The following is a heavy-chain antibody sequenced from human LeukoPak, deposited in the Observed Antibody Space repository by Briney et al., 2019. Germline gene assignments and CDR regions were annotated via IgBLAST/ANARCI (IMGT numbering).Heavy chain of an antibody. CDR1: GFIVSDNY. D-gene: IGHD3-22*01. J-gene: IGHJ5*02. CDR3: ARHDSWAGWFGP. V-gene: IGHV3-53*01. CDR2: IYSGGTT. Sequence: GGSLRLSCAASGFIVSDNYMSWVRQAPGKGLEGVSVIYSGGTTYSADSVKRRFTISRDNSKNTVYLQMNSLRAEDTAVYYCARHDSWAGWFGPWGQGTLVTVSS.